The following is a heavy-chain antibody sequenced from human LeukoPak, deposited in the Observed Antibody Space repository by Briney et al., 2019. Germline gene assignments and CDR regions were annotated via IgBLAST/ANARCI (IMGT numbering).Heavy chain of an antibody. CDR2: INHSGVA. CDR1: GESFTGYN. CDR3: ARGSPKHDS. J-gene: IGHJ5*01. Sequence: SETLSLTCAVYGESFTGYNWNWIRQPPGKGLEWIGEINHSGVAKYNPSLKSRLTISVDTSKNQFSLKLKSVTAADTAVYYCARGSPKHDSWGQGTLVTVSS. V-gene: IGHV4-34*01.